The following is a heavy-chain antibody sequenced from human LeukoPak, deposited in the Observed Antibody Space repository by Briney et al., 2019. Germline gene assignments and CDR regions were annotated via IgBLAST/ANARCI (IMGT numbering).Heavy chain of an antibody. CDR3: AKLPRSSSWLTPENDAFDI. CDR2: IRYDGSNK. D-gene: IGHD6-13*01. V-gene: IGHV3-30*02. J-gene: IGHJ3*02. Sequence: GGSLRLSCAASGFTFSSYWMSWVRQAPGKGLEWVAFIRYDGSNKYYADSVKGRFTISRDNSKNTLYLQMNSLRAEDTAAYYCAKLPRSSSWLTPENDAFDIWGQGTMVTVSS. CDR1: GFTFSSYW.